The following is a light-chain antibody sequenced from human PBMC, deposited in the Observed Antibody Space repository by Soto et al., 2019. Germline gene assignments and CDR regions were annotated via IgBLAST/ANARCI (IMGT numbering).Light chain of an antibody. CDR1: QSISSY. J-gene: IGKJ3*01. V-gene: IGKV1-39*01. Sequence: DIQMTQSPSSLSASVGDRVTITCRASQSISSYLNWYQQKPGKASNLLIYAASSLQSGVPSKFSGSGYGTDVTLTISSLQPEDFATYYCQQSYSSPFTFGPGTKVHIK. CDR2: AAS. CDR3: QQSYSSPFT.